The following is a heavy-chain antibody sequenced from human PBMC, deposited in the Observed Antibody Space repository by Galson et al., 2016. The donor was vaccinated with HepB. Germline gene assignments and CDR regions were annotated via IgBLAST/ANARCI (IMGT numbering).Heavy chain of an antibody. CDR3: ARPMVRGVLLPSTYYFDY. Sequence: SVKVSCKASAYTFTNYYIHWVRQVPGQGLEWMGIINPSSGSTNYAQKFQGRVTMTRDTSTSTVYMELSSLRSEDAAVYYCARPMVRGVLLPSTYYFDYWGPGTLVTVSS. V-gene: IGHV1-46*01. CDR2: INPSSGST. J-gene: IGHJ4*02. CDR1: AYTFTNYY. D-gene: IGHD3-10*01.